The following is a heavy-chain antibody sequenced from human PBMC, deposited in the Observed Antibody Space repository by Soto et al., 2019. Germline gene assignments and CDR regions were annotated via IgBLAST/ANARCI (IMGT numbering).Heavy chain of an antibody. CDR3: AKDHEITFGGIIVLFDY. J-gene: IGHJ4*02. D-gene: IGHD3-16*02. V-gene: IGHV3-30*18. Sequence: QVQLVESGGGVVQPGRSLRLSCAASGFTFNTYGMHWVRQAPGKGLEWVAFISYDGSLKYYADSVVGRFTLSRDNSKNTLSLAMNRLRPEDTAVYYCAKDHEITFGGIIVLFDYWGQGTLVAVSS. CDR2: ISYDGSLK. CDR1: GFTFNTYG.